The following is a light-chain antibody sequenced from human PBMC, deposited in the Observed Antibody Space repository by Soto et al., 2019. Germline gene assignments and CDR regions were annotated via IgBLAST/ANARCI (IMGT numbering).Light chain of an antibody. CDR3: QQTNTFPRT. CDR2: AAS. V-gene: IGKV1D-12*01. CDR1: QGISIW. Sequence: DIQMTQFPSSVSASVGDRVSITCRASQGISIWLAWYQQKPGKAPKLLIYAASSLQGGVPSRFSGSGSGTDFTLTISSLQPEDFATYYCQQTNTFPRTVGQGPRLDIK. J-gene: IGKJ5*01.